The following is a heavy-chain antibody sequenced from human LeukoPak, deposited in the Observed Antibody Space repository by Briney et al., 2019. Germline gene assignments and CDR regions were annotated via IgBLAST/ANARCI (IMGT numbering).Heavy chain of an antibody. CDR2: LSSDGTKK. CDR1: AFTFGIYA. Sequence: GRSMSLSCAASAFTFGIYAIHWVRQAPGRGLEWVTVLSSDGTKKNYADSVKGRFTISRDNSKNTADLQMNSLRPEDTAVYYCARVGVSGWSYYFDHWGQGTLVTVSS. J-gene: IGHJ4*02. CDR3: ARVGVSGWSYYFDH. V-gene: IGHV3-30*08. D-gene: IGHD6-19*01.